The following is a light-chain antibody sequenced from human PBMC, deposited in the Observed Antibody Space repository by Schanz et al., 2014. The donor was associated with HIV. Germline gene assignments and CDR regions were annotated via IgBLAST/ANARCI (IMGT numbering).Light chain of an antibody. CDR2: SNS. CDR1: RSNVGTNT. CDR3: ATWDDSLKGWV. Sequence: QSVLTRPPSASGTPGQRVTISCSGSRSNVGTNTVNWHQRLPGTAPKFLIYSNSQRPSGVPDRFSGSGSGTSASLAISGLQSEDEADFYCATWDDSLKGWVFGGGTKLTVL. J-gene: IGLJ3*02. V-gene: IGLV1-44*01.